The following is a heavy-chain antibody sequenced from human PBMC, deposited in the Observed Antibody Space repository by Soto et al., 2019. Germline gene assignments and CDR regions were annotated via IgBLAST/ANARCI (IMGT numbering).Heavy chain of an antibody. CDR1: GFTVSSNY. D-gene: IGHD6-13*01. Sequence: GGSLRLSCAASGFTVSSNYMSWVRQAPGKGLEWVSVIYSGGSTYYADSVKGRFTISRDNSKNTLYLQMNSLRAEDTAVYYCARGARSRAAAGLFDYWGQGTLVTVSS. J-gene: IGHJ4*02. CDR3: ARGARSRAAAGLFDY. CDR2: IYSGGST. V-gene: IGHV3-53*01.